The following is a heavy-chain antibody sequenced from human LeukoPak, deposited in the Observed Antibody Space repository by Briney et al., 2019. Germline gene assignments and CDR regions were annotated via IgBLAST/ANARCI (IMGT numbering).Heavy chain of an antibody. Sequence: GGSLRLSCAASGFTFSSYGMHWVRQAPGKGLEWVAVIWYDGSNKYYADSVKGRFTISRDNSKNTLYLQMNSLRAEDTAVYYCAKGQAVAGTGWFDPWGQGTLVTVFS. J-gene: IGHJ5*02. CDR3: AKGQAVAGTGWFDP. CDR1: GFTFSSYG. V-gene: IGHV3-33*06. D-gene: IGHD6-19*01. CDR2: IWYDGSNK.